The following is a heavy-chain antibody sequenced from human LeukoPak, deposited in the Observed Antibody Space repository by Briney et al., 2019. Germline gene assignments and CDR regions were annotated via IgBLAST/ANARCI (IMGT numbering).Heavy chain of an antibody. CDR2: ISGSGGST. CDR3: AKARGGIVVVPAAYCFDY. CDR1: GFTFSSYA. J-gene: IGHJ4*02. V-gene: IGHV3-23*01. Sequence: GGSLRLSCAASGFTFSSYAMSWVRRAPGKGLEWVSAISGSGGSTYYADSVKGRFTISRDNSKNTLYLQMNSLRAEDTAVYYCAKARGGIVVVPAAYCFDYWGQGTLVTVSS. D-gene: IGHD2-2*01.